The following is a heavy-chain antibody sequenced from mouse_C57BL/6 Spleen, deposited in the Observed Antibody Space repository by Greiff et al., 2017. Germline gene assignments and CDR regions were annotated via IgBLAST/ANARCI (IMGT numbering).Heavy chain of an antibody. CDR1: GYAFTNYL. D-gene: IGHD3-2*02. CDR2: INPGRGGT. CDR3: ARGRSSGSMDY. Sequence: QVQLQQSGAELVRPGTSVKVSCKASGYAFTNYLIEWVKQRPGQGLEWIGVINPGRGGTNYNEQFKGKATLTADKSSSTAYMQLSSLTSEDSAVYFCARGRSSGSMDYWGQGTAVTVSS. V-gene: IGHV1-54*01. J-gene: IGHJ4*01.